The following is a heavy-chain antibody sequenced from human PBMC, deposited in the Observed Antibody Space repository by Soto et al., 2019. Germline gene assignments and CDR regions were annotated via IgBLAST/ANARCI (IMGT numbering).Heavy chain of an antibody. J-gene: IGHJ4*02. Sequence: SSSSYYWGWVRQMHGKGLERMGIIYPGDSDTRYSPSVQGQVTISADKSITTAYLQWRSLRASDSAMYYCARLFDTSGWYGYWGQGTMFTVSS. D-gene: IGHD6-19*01. CDR1: SSSSYY. V-gene: IGHV5-51*01. CDR3: ARLFDTSGWYGY. CDR2: IYPGDSDT.